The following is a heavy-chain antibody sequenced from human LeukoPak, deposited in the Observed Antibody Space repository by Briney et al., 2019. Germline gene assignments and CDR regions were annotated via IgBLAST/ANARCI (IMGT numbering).Heavy chain of an antibody. CDR3: ATPSITTVALFDY. V-gene: IGHV3-23*01. CDR1: GITFSDYA. CDR2: ISGSGTGT. D-gene: IGHD4-23*01. J-gene: IGHJ4*02. Sequence: GGSLRLSCAASGITFSDYAMNWVRQAPGKGLQWVSVISGSGTGTYYADSVKGRFTISRDNSKNTLSLQMNSLRAEDTAVYYCATPSITTVALFDYWGQGTLVTVSS.